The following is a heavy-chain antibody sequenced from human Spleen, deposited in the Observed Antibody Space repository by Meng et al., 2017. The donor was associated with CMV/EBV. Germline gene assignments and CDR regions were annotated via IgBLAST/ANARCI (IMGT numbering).Heavy chain of an antibody. D-gene: IGHD4-11*01. CDR2: IYSGGKT. CDR3: ARNHDFTNYGVY. Sequence: GESLKISCAASGFTFTTYSMHWVRQAPGKGLEWVSVIYSGGKTYYADSVKGRFTISRDNSKNTLYLQMNSLRAEDTALYYCARNHDFTNYGVYWGQGTLVTVSS. CDR1: GFTFTTYS. J-gene: IGHJ4*02. V-gene: IGHV3-66*02.